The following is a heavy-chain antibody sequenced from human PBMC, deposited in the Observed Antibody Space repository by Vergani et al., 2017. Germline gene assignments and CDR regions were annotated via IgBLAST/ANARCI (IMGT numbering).Heavy chain of an antibody. J-gene: IGHJ6*02. V-gene: IGHV1-2*02. Sequence: QVQLVQSGAEVKKPGASVKVSCKASGYTFTGYYMHWVRQAPGQGLEWMGWINPNSGGTNYAQKFQGRVTITADESTSTAYMELSSLRSEDTAVYYCARNTVRDGMDVWGQGTTVTVSS. CDR2: INPNSGGT. CDR1: GYTFTGYY. CDR3: ARNTVRDGMDV. D-gene: IGHD4-17*01.